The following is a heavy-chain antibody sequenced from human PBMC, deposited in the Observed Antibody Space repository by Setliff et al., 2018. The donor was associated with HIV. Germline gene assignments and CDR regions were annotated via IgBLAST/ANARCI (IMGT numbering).Heavy chain of an antibody. CDR1: GGSISSGGYY. CDR3: ARAAPYYDYVWGSYRHFDY. J-gene: IGHJ4*02. D-gene: IGHD3-16*02. V-gene: IGHV4-31*03. CDR2: IYYSGST. Sequence: SETLSLTCTVSGGSISSGGYYWSWIRQHPGKGQEWIGYIYYSGSTYYNPSLKSRVTISVDTSKNQFSLKLSSVTAADTAVYYCARAAPYYDYVWGSYRHFDYWGQGTLVTVSS.